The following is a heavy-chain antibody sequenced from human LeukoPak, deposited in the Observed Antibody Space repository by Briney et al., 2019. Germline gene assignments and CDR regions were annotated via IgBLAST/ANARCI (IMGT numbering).Heavy chain of an antibody. CDR1: GGSISSYY. CDR3: AGRQRWPFDY. Sequence: SQTLSLTCTVSGGSISSYYWSWIRQPPGKGLEWIGYIYYTGSTNYNPSLKSRVTISVDTSKNQFSLKLSSVTAADTAVYYCAGRQRWPFDYWGQGTLVTVSS. D-gene: IGHD4-17*01. V-gene: IGHV4-59*01. J-gene: IGHJ4*02. CDR2: IYYTGST.